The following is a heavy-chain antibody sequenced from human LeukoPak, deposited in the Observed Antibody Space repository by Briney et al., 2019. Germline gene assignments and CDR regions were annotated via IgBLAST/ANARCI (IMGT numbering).Heavy chain of an antibody. V-gene: IGHV7-4-1*02. Sequence: GASVKVSCKASGYTFTSYAMNWVRQAPGQGLEWMGWINTNTGNPTYAQGFTGRFVFSLDTSVSTAYLQISSLKAEDTAVYYCARGEWWGYSYPSWDYWGQGTLVTVSS. CDR1: GYTFTSYA. CDR3: ARGEWWGYSYPSWDY. CDR2: INTNTGNP. D-gene: IGHD5-18*01. J-gene: IGHJ4*02.